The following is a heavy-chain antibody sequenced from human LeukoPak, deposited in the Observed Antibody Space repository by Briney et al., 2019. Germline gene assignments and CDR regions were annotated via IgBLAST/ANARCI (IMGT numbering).Heavy chain of an antibody. CDR3: ARAQYIPPFDP. Sequence: GGSLRLSCAASGFTFSSYWMHWVRQAPGKGLVWVSRINSDGSSTSYADSVKGRFTISRDNAKNTLYLQMNSLRAENTAVYYCARAQYIPPFDPWGQGTLVTVSS. D-gene: IGHD6-6*01. V-gene: IGHV3-74*01. J-gene: IGHJ5*02. CDR2: INSDGSST. CDR1: GFTFSSYW.